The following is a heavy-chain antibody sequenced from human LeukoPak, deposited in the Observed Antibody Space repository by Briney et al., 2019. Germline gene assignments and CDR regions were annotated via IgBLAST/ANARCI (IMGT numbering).Heavy chain of an antibody. Sequence: GGSLRLSCAASGFTFSSYAISWVRQAPGKGLEWVSAISGSGGSTYYADSVKGRFTISRDNSKNTLYLQMNSLRAEDTAVYYCAQAGYCSSTSCSDYWGQGTLVTVSS. J-gene: IGHJ4*02. CDR3: AQAGYCSSTSCSDY. CDR1: GFTFSSYA. D-gene: IGHD2-2*01. CDR2: ISGSGGST. V-gene: IGHV3-23*01.